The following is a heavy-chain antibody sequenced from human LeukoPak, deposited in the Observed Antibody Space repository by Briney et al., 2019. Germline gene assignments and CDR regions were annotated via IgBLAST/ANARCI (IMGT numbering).Heavy chain of an antibody. V-gene: IGHV1-69*05. CDR2: IIPIFGTG. D-gene: IGHD2-15*01. J-gene: IGHJ4*02. CDR1: GDTFNNYA. CDR3: AREGARGFCSGGSCYSGSDH. Sequence: ASVKVSCKAPGDTFNNYAISWVRQAPGQGLEWMGGIIPIFGTGKYAPKFEGRVTLTTDDSTNTVSMELHRLTSNDTAVYYCAREGARGFCSGGSCYSGSDHWGQGTLVTVS.